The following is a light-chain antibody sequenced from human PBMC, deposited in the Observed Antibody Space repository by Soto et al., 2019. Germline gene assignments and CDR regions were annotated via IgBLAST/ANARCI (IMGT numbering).Light chain of an antibody. Sequence: EIVLTPSPATLSLTPGERGTLSCGASQSVSSRYLAWYQPKSGLAPRLLIYDASSRATGIPDRFSGSGCGTDFTLTISRLEPEDFAVYYCQQYGSSPTFGQGTRREIK. CDR3: QQYGSSPT. CDR1: QSVSSRY. J-gene: IGKJ5*01. CDR2: DAS. V-gene: IGKV3D-20*01.